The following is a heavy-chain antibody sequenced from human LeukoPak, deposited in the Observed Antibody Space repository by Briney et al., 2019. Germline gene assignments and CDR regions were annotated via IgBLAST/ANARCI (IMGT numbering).Heavy chain of an antibody. CDR3: ARDLYGMDV. CDR2: ISSSGSTI. V-gene: IGHV3-48*03. J-gene: IGHJ6*02. CDR1: RFTFSSYE. Sequence: PGGSLRLSCAASRFTFSSYEMNWVRQAPGKGLEWVSYISSSGSTIYYADSVKGRFTISRDNAKNSLYLQMNSLRAEDTAVYYCARDLYGMDVWGQGTTVTVSS.